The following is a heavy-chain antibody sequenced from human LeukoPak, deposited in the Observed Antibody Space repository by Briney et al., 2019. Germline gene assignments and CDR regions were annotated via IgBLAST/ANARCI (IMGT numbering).Heavy chain of an antibody. D-gene: IGHD3-10*01. Sequence: SQTLSLTCSVSGGSISSGGYFWSWVRQHPGKGLEWIGYISHSGSTYYNPSLKSRVTISLDTSKDQFSLRLSSVTAADTAVYYCARDLWFGEYNWFDPWGQGTLVTVSS. CDR2: ISHSGST. CDR3: ARDLWFGEYNWFDP. J-gene: IGHJ5*02. V-gene: IGHV4-31*03. CDR1: GGSISSGGYF.